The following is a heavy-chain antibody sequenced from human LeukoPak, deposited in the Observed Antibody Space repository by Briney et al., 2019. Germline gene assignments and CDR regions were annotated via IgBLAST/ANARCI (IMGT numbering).Heavy chain of an antibody. D-gene: IGHD4-17*01. CDR2: ISSSSSTI. J-gene: IGHJ3*02. CDR3: ARDRDYGDYGSAFDI. CDR1: GFTFSSYS. V-gene: IGHV3-48*04. Sequence: GRSLRLSCAASGFTFSSYSMNWVRQAPGKGLEWVSYISSSSSTIYYADSVKGRFTISRDNAKNSLYLQMNSLRAEDTAVYYCARDRDYGDYGSAFDIWGQGTMVTVSS.